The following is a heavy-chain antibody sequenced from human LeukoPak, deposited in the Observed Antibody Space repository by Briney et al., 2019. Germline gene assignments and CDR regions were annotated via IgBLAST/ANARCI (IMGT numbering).Heavy chain of an antibody. CDR1: GFTFSSYG. CDR2: ISYDGSNK. V-gene: IGHV3-30*18. CDR3: AERESSYGSGSYFLDY. J-gene: IGHJ4*02. D-gene: IGHD3-10*01. Sequence: GGSLRLSCAASGFTFSSYGMHWVRQAPGKGLEWVAVISYDGSNKYYADSVKGRFTISRDNSKNTLYLQMNSLRAEDTAVYYCAERESSYGSGSYFLDYWGQGTLVTVSS.